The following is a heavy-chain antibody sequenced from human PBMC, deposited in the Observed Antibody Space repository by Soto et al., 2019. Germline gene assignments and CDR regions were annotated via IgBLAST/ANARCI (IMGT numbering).Heavy chain of an antibody. Sequence: QVHLQESGPGLVKPSETLSLTCTVSGGSISSGDHYWSWIRQSPGKGLEWIGYIYHSGSTYYNPSLNSRVSMSVDTSKNQFSLRLSSVTVADTAVYYCARGGSNDWQVAFDIWGQGTMVTVSS. CDR2: IYHSGST. CDR1: GGSISSGDHY. V-gene: IGHV4-30-4*01. CDR3: ARGGSNDWQVAFDI. D-gene: IGHD3-9*01. J-gene: IGHJ3*02.